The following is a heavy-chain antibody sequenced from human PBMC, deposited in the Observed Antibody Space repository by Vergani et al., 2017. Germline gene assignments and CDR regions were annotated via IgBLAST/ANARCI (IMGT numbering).Heavy chain of an antibody. CDR2: INPSGGST. CDR3: LVYDSSGYYMNFDY. D-gene: IGHD3-22*01. CDR1: GGTFSSYA. V-gene: IGHV1-46*01. Sequence: QVQLVQSGAEVKKPGASVKVSCKASGGTFSSYAISWVRQAPGQGLEWMGRINPSGGSTSYAQKFQGRVTMTRDTSTSTVYMELSSLRSEDTAVYYCLVYDSSGYYMNFDYWGQGTLVTVSS. J-gene: IGHJ4*02.